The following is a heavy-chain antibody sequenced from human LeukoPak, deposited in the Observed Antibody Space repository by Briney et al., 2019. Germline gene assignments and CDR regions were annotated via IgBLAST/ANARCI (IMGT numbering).Heavy chain of an antibody. Sequence: GGSLRLSCAASGFLISNDVMTWVRQAPGKGLEWVSAIGADGHSTDYANSVKGRFTISIDNSKNTLYLQMNSLSAEDTALYYCARRVGGTPDYWGRGTLVTVSS. CDR3: ARRVGGTPDY. D-gene: IGHD1-26*01. CDR1: GFLISNDV. V-gene: IGHV3-23*01. J-gene: IGHJ4*02. CDR2: IGADGHST.